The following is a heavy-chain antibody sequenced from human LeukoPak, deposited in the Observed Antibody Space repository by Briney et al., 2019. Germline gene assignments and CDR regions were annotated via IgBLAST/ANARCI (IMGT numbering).Heavy chain of an antibody. J-gene: IGHJ4*02. CDR1: GFTFSSYW. CDR2: IKQDGSEK. D-gene: IGHD6-13*01. V-gene: IGHV3-7*01. Sequence: GGSLRLSCAASGFTFSSYWMSWVRQAPGKGLEWVANIKQDGSEKHYVDSVKGRFTISRDNAKNSLSLQMNSLRVEDTAVYYCARPIATGIDPFDCWGQGTPVAVST. CDR3: ARPIATGIDPFDC.